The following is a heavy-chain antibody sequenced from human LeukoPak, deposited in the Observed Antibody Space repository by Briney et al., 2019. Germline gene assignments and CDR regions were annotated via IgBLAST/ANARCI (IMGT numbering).Heavy chain of an antibody. D-gene: IGHD2-2*01. Sequence: SGPTLVNPTQTLTLTCTFSGFSLSTRGVGVGWIRQPPGKALEWLALIFWDDDKRYSPSLKSRLTITKDTSRNQVVLTMTNVDPVDTATHYCARRCSSASCYLYWGQGTLVTVSS. CDR3: ARRCSSASCYLY. CDR1: GFSLSTRGVG. V-gene: IGHV2-5*02. CDR2: IFWDDDK. J-gene: IGHJ4*02.